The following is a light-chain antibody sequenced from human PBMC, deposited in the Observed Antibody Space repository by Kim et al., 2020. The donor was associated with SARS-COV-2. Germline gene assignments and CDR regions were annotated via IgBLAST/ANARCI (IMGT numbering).Light chain of an antibody. CDR3: QAWDSSSWV. V-gene: IGLV3-1*01. CDR2: QDN. J-gene: IGLJ3*02. Sequence: SVSPGQTASITCSGDKLGDKFASWYQQKPGQSPVLVVYQDNKRPSGIPERFSGSNSGNTATLTISGTQAMDEADYYCQAWDSSSWVFGGGTQLTVL. CDR1: KLGDKF.